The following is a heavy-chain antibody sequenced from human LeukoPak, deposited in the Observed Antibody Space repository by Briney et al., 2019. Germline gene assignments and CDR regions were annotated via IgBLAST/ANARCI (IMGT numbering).Heavy chain of an antibody. J-gene: IGHJ5*02. Sequence: SETLSLTCAVYGGSFSGYYWSWIRQPPGKGLEWIGEINHSGSTNYNPSLKSRVTISVDTSKNQFSLKLSSVTAADTAVYYCARGVTYYYDSSGYYYVWFDPWAREPWSPSPQ. CDR3: ARGVTYYYDSSGYYYVWFDP. CDR2: INHSGST. D-gene: IGHD3-22*01. V-gene: IGHV4-34*01. CDR1: GGSFSGYY.